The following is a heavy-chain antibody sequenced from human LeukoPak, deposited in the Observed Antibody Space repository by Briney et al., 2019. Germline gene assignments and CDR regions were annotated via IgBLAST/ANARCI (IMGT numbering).Heavy chain of an antibody. Sequence: PGGSLRLSCAASGFTFSTHAMHWVRQAPGKGLEWVAVISDDGSNKYYRDSVEGQFTISRDNSKNSLYLQMNSLRTEDTGVYYCTRTSSCGSGSYFDSWGQGTLVTVSS. V-gene: IGHV3-30-3*01. CDR1: GFTFSTHA. CDR3: TRTSSCGSGSYFDS. J-gene: IGHJ5*01. D-gene: IGHD3-10*01. CDR2: ISDDGSNK.